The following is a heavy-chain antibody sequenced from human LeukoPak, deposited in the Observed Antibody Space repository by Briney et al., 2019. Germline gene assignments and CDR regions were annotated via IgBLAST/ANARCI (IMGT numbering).Heavy chain of an antibody. CDR2: IYYSVST. V-gene: IGHV4-31*03. Sequence: SQTLSLTCTVSGGSFSSGGYYWSWIRQHPGKGLEWIGYIYYSVSTYYNPSLKSRVTISVDTSKNQFSLKLRSVTAADTAVYYCASTEGVEFRGYPFDIWGQGTMVTVSS. D-gene: IGHD3-22*01. CDR1: GGSFSSGGYY. CDR3: ASTEGVEFRGYPFDI. J-gene: IGHJ3*02.